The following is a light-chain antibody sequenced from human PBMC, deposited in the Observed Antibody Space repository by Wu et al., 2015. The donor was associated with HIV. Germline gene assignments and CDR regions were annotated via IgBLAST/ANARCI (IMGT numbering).Light chain of an antibody. CDR1: QTINSN. J-gene: IGKJ1*01. CDR2: GAS. V-gene: IGKV3-15*01. CDR3: QQYDDWPPWT. Sequence: EKVVTQSPVTLSVSPGERATLSCRASQTINSNLAWYQQKPGQAPRLLIYGASTRATGIPARFSGSGSGTEFTLTISSTQSEDFAVYYCQQYDDWPPWTFGQGTKVEIK.